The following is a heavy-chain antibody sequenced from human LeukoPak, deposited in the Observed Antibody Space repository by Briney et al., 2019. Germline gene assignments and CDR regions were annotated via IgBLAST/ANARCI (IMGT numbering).Heavy chain of an antibody. D-gene: IGHD1-26*01. V-gene: IGHV4-59*01. CDR3: ARDYGGGYYAGNWFDP. Sequence: SETLSLTCTVSGGSISSYYWSWIRQPPGKGLEWIGYIYYSGSTNYNPSLKSRVTISVDTSKNQFSLKLSSVTAADTAVYYCARDYGGGYYAGNWFDPWAREPWSPSPQ. CDR2: IYYSGST. J-gene: IGHJ5*02. CDR1: GGSISSYY.